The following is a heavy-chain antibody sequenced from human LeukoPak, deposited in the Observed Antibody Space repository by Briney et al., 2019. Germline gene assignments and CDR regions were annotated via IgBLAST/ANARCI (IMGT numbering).Heavy chain of an antibody. D-gene: IGHD4-17*01. CDR1: GGTFSSYA. CDR2: IILILGIA. Sequence: SVKVSCKASGGTFSSYAISWVRQAPGQGLEWMGRIILILGIANYAQKFQGRATITADKSTSTAYMELSSLRSEDTAVYYCARAAHDYGDYQESSWGQGTLVTVSS. V-gene: IGHV1-69*04. CDR3: ARAAHDYGDYQESS. J-gene: IGHJ5*02.